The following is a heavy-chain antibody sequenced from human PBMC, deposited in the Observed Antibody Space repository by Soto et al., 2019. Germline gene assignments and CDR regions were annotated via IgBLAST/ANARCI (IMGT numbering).Heavy chain of an antibody. J-gene: IGHJ4*02. V-gene: IGHV3-23*01. CDR3: AKDRLHCSGGSCYLGLYYFDY. CDR1: GVTFSSYA. D-gene: IGHD2-15*01. Sequence: GGSLRLSCAASGVTFSSYAMRWVRQAPGKGLEWVSAISGSGGSTYYADSVKGRFTISRDNSKNTLYLQMNSLRAEDTAVYYCAKDRLHCSGGSCYLGLYYFDYWGQGTLVTVSS. CDR2: ISGSGGST.